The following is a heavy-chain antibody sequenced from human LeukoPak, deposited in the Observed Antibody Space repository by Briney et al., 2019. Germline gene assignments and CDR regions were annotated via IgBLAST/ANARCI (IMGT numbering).Heavy chain of an antibody. J-gene: IGHJ4*02. CDR2: ISSTGSNI. V-gene: IGHV3-48*03. Sequence: GGSLRLSCAASGFTFSTYEMNWVRQAPGKGLEWVSYISSTGSNIYYADSVKGRFTISRDNGKTALSLQMNSLRAEDTAVYYCVVHSATSCYWGQGTLVTVSS. CDR1: GFTFSTYE. D-gene: IGHD1-26*01. CDR3: VVHSATSCY.